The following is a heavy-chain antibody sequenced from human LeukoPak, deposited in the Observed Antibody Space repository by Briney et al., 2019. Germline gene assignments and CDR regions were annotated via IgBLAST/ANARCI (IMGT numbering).Heavy chain of an antibody. J-gene: IGHJ4*02. D-gene: IGHD4-17*01. Sequence: PGGSLRLSCVASGVTLSNYAMSWARQAPGKGLEWVSGISSSGSGGNTYYADSVKGRFTISRDNAKNTLYLQMNSLRAEDTAVYYCARDHGDYYFDYWGQGTLVTVSS. V-gene: IGHV3-23*01. CDR1: GVTLSNYA. CDR3: ARDHGDYYFDY. CDR2: ISSSGSGGNT.